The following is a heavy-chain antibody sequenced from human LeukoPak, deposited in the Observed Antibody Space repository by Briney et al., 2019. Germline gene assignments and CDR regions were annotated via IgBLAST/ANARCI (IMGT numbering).Heavy chain of an antibody. CDR3: IADDLFTGYSFRLDY. Sequence: PGGSLRLSCAASGISSTKAWMHWVRQAPGKGLEWVGRIKSNADDGTAEYAAPVKGGFSISRDDSKSTLYLQMNSLISEDTAVYYCIADDLFTGYSFRLDYWGHGTLVTVSS. CDR1: GISSTKAW. V-gene: IGHV3-15*01. CDR2: IKSNADDGTA. D-gene: IGHD3-9*01. J-gene: IGHJ4*01.